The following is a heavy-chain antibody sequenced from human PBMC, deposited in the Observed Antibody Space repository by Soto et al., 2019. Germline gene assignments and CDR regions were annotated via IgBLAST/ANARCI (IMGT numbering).Heavy chain of an antibody. J-gene: IGHJ4*02. D-gene: IGHD4-17*01. CDR1: GGSISSYY. V-gene: IGHV4-59*08. CDR3: ARHGDYAALDY. CDR2: IYYSGST. Sequence: QVQLQESGPGLVKPSETLSLTCTVSGGSISSYYWSWIRQPPGKGLEWIGYIYYSGSTNYNPSLTRXXTXSVXTSKNQFSLKLSSVTAADTAVYYCARHGDYAALDYWGQGTLVTVSS.